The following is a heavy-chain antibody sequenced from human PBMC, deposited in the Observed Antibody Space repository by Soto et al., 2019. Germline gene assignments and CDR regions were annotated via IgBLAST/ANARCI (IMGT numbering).Heavy chain of an antibody. CDR1: NETLTTYG. CDR2: VSGYSGHS. D-gene: IGHD6-6*01. J-gene: IGHJ6*02. V-gene: IGHV1-18*01. CDR3: ARDRSSSGYSYGMDV. Sequence: QVHLVQSGAEVKKPGASVKVSCKASNETLTTYGISWVRQAPGQGLEWMGWVSGYSGHSSSAQEFQDRVIMTTDTTTNPAYMELRSLTSDDSAVYFCARDRSSSGYSYGMDVWGQGTTVTVSS.